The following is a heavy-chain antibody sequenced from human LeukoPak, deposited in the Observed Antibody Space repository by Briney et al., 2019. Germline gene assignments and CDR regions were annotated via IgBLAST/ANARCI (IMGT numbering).Heavy chain of an antibody. J-gene: IGHJ4*02. D-gene: IGHD3-22*01. Sequence: PGGSLRLSCAASGFTFSSYWMSWVRQAPGKGLEWVAQIKQDGSENYYVDSVKGRFTISRDNAKNPLYLQMNSLRAEDTAVYYCARARYYYDSSGYCYFDYWGQGTLVTVSS. CDR2: IKQDGSEN. V-gene: IGHV3-7*01. CDR3: ARARYYYDSSGYCYFDY. CDR1: GFTFSSYW.